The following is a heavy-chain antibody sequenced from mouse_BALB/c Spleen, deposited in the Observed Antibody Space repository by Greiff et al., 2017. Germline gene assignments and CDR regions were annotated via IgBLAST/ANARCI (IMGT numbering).Heavy chain of an antibody. V-gene: IGHV2-6-7*01. CDR3: ARVDYYGSNAMDY. D-gene: IGHD1-1*01. CDR2: IWGDGST. Sequence: VMLVESGPGLVAPSQSLSITCTVSGFSLTGYGVNWVRQPPGKGLEWLGMIWGDGSTDYNSALKSRLSISKDNSKSQVFLKMNSLQTDDTARYYCARVDYYGSNAMDYWGQGTSVTVSS. CDR1: GFSLTGYG. J-gene: IGHJ4*01.